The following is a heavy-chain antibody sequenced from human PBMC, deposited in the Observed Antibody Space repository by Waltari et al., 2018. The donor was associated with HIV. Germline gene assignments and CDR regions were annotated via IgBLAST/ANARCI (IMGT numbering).Heavy chain of an antibody. V-gene: IGHV1-2*04. J-gene: IGHJ6*02. CDR3: ARDAEVLGYSYRNYYYYYGMDA. CDR1: GYTFSDYY. CDR2: EKQNSGGT. Sequence: QVQLVQSGAEVKKVGASVKVSCKASGYTFSDYYIHWVRQAPGQGLEWMGWEKQNSGGTTYAQKLQGWVTLTMDTSVSTAYMELSRLRSDDTAVYYCARDAEVLGYSYRNYYYYYGMDAWGQGTTVTVSS. D-gene: IGHD5-18*01.